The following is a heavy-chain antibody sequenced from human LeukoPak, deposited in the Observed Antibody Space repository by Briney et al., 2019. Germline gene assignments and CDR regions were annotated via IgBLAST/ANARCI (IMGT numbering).Heavy chain of an antibody. J-gene: IGHJ5*02. D-gene: IGHD3-9*01. CDR3: ARGRTYYDILTGQGRRGYWFDP. CDR2: INHSGST. Sequence: SETLSLTCAVYGASFSGYYWSWIRQPPGKGLEWIGEINHSGSTNYNPSLKSQVTISVDTSKNQFSLKLSSVTAADTAVYYCARGRTYYDILTGQGRRGYWFDPWGQGTLVTVSS. CDR1: GASFSGYY. V-gene: IGHV4-34*01.